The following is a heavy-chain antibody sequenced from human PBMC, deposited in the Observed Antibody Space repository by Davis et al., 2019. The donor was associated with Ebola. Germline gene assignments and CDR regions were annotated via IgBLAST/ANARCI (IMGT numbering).Heavy chain of an antibody. Sequence: HSQTLSLTCAISGDSVSTNSGGWNWIRQSPSRGLEWLGRTYYSSKWYYDYAESVKSRISIKPDTSKNQFSLQLESVTPEDTAIYYCARVNWGAGKAFDIWGQGSMVTVSS. J-gene: IGHJ3*02. V-gene: IGHV6-1*01. CDR1: GDSVSTNSGG. D-gene: IGHD7-27*01. CDR3: ARVNWGAGKAFDI. CDR2: TYYSSKWYY.